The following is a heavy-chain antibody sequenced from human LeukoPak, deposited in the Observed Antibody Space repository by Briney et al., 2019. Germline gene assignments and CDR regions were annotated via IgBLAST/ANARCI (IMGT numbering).Heavy chain of an antibody. J-gene: IGHJ4*02. CDR1: GYTLTELS. V-gene: IGHV1-24*01. CDR3: ATARVAVAGRSCYFDY. D-gene: IGHD6-19*01. CDR2: FDPGDGET. Sequence: ASVKVSCKVSGYTLTELSMHWVRQAPGKGLEWMGGFDPGDGETIYAQKFQGRVTMTEDTSTDTAYMELSSLRSEDTAVYYCATARVAVAGRSCYFDYWGQGTLVTVSS.